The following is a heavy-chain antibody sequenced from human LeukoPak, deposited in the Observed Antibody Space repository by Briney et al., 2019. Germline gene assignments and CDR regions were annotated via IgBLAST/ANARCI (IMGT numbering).Heavy chain of an antibody. CDR1: GFTFDDYA. Sequence: GGSLRLSCAASGFTFDDYAMHWVRHAPGKGLEWVSGISWNSGSVGYADSVKGRFTISRDNAKNPLYLQMNSLRAEDTALYYCAKDKSAGSSSWYSGNYFDYWGQGTLVTVSS. J-gene: IGHJ4*02. CDR2: ISWNSGSV. D-gene: IGHD6-13*01. V-gene: IGHV3-9*01. CDR3: AKDKSAGSSSWYSGNYFDY.